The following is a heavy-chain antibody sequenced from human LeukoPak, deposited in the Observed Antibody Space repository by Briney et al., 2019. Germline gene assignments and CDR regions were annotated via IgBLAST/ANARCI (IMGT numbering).Heavy chain of an antibody. CDR3: ARRRAVAGVNWFDP. D-gene: IGHD6-19*01. CDR1: GYTFISYG. Sequence: GASVKVSCKASGYTFISYGISWVRQAPGQGLEWMGWISSHNGYTKYAQKFQGRVTMTTDTSMSTAYMELGSLRSDDTAVYYSARRRAVAGVNWFDPWGQGTLVTVSS. CDR2: ISSHNGYT. V-gene: IGHV1-18*01. J-gene: IGHJ5*02.